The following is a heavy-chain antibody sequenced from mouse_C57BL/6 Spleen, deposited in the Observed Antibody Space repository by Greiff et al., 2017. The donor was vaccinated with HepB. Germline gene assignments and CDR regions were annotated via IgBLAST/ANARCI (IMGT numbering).Heavy chain of an antibody. J-gene: IGHJ2*01. D-gene: IGHD4-1*01. CDR1: GYAFSSSW. V-gene: IGHV1-82*01. CDR3: ARLLGRMDYYDY. Sequence: QVQLQQSGPELVKPGASVKISCKASGYAFSSSWMNWVKQRPGKGLEWIGRIYPGDGDTNYNGKFKGKATLTADKSSSTAYMQLSSLTSEDSAVYFCARLLGRMDYYDYWGQGTTLTVSS. CDR2: IYPGDGDT.